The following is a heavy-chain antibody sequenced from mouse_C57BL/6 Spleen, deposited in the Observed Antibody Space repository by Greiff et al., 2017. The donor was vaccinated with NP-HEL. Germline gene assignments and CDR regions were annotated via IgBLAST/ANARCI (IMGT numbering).Heavy chain of an antibody. CDR1: GYTFTSYW. J-gene: IGHJ3*01. D-gene: IGHD2-3*01. Sequence: QVQLQQPGAELVMPGASVKLSCKASGYTFTSYWMHWVKQRPGQGLEWIGEIDPSDSYTNYNQKFKGKSTLTVDKSSSTAYMQLSSLTSEDSAVYYCARGGGDGSAWFAYWGQGTLVTVSA. CDR2: IDPSDSYT. V-gene: IGHV1-69*01. CDR3: ARGGGDGSAWFAY.